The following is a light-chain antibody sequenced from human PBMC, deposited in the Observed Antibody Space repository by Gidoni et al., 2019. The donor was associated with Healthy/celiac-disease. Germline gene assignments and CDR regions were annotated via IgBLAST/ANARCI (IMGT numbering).Light chain of an antibody. Sequence: QSALTQPASVSGSPGQSITISCTGTSSDVGGYNYVSWYQQHPGKAPKLMIYDVSNRPSGVSNRSSGSKSGNTASLTISGLQAEDEADYYYSSYTSSSTLVFGGGTKLTVL. CDR2: DVS. CDR1: SSDVGGYNY. J-gene: IGLJ3*02. CDR3: SSYTSSSTLV. V-gene: IGLV2-14*01.